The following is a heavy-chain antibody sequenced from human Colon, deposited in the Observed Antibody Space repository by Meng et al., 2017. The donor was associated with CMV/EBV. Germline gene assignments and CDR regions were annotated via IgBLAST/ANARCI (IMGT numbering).Heavy chain of an antibody. CDR3: ARGLVGRGETPTSDP. CDR2: TQHSGST. V-gene: IGHV4-4*01. Sequence: SRRSFSCSPGCSWGAPPPGRRLVRFGSTQHSGSTNSTPSLKLRVPMSLAYSKNQFSLNLHSVTAAVTAVYFCARGLVGRGETPTSDPWGPGTLVTVSS. D-gene: IGHD4-23*01. CDR1: RRSFSCSPG. J-gene: IGHJ5*02.